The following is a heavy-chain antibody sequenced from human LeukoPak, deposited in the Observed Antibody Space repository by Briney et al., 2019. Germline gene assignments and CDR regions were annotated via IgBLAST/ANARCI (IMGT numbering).Heavy chain of an antibody. CDR3: ARDQGVTVSRYYYYYGMDV. V-gene: IGHV4-4*07. D-gene: IGHD4-17*01. J-gene: IGHJ6*02. CDR1: GGSISSYY. Sequence: SETLSLTCSVSGGSISSYYWSWIRQPAGKGLEWIGRMDTSGSTDYNPSLKSRFTMSVDTSRNQLSLKLYSVTAADTAVYYCARDQGVTVSRYYYYYGMDVWGQGTTPTVSS. CDR2: MDTSGST.